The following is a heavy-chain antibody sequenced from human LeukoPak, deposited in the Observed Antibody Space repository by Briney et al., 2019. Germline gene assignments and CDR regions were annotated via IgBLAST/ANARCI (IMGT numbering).Heavy chain of an antibody. CDR3: ARDVPFIAAAGTLGAFDI. V-gene: IGHV1-3*04. Sequence: GASVKVSCKASGYTFTTYAMHWVRQAPGQRLEWMGWINTGNGNTNYAQKLQGRVTMTTDTSTSTAYMELRSLRSDDTAVYYCARDVPFIAAAGTLGAFDIWGQGTMVTVSS. J-gene: IGHJ3*02. CDR2: INTGNGNT. D-gene: IGHD6-13*01. CDR1: GYTFTTYA.